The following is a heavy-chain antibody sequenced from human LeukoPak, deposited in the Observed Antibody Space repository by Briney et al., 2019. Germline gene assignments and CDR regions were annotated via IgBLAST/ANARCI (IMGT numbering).Heavy chain of an antibody. Sequence: SETLSLTCAVYGGSFSGYYWSWIRQPPGKGLEWIGEINHSGSTNYNPSLKSRVTISVDTSKNQFSLKLSSVTAADTAVYYCARTYGSGSYLRKPFDPWGQGTLVTVSS. J-gene: IGHJ5*02. CDR1: GGSFSGYY. D-gene: IGHD3-10*01. V-gene: IGHV4-34*01. CDR2: INHSGST. CDR3: ARTYGSGSYLRKPFDP.